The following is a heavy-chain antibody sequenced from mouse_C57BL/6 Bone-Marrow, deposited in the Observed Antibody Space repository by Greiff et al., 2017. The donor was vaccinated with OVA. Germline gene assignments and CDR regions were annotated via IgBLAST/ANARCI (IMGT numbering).Heavy chain of an antibody. CDR2: IDPSDSYT. Sequence: QVHVKQPGAELVRPGTSVKLSCKASGYTFTSYWMHWVKQRPGQGLEWIGVIDPSDSYTNYNQKFKGKATLTVDTSSSTAYMQLSSLTSEDSAVYYCARWEGGGGSWLAYWGQGTLVTVAA. CDR1: GYTFTSYW. J-gene: IGHJ3*01. D-gene: IGHD4-1*01. CDR3: ARWEGGGGSWLAY. V-gene: IGHV1-59*01.